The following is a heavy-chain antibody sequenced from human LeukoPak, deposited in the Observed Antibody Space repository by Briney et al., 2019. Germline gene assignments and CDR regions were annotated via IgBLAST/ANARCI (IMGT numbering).Heavy chain of an antibody. J-gene: IGHJ4*02. CDR3: ARDRGGFTIFGVVIISPEIDY. CDR2: IYYSGST. D-gene: IGHD3-3*01. V-gene: IGHV4-39*07. Sequence: PSETLSLTGTVSGGSISSSSYYWGWIRQPPGKGLEWIGSIYYSGSTYYNPSLKSRVTISVDTSKDQFSLKLSSVTAADTAVYYCARDRGGFTIFGVVIISPEIDYWGQGTLVTVSS. CDR1: GGSISSSSYY.